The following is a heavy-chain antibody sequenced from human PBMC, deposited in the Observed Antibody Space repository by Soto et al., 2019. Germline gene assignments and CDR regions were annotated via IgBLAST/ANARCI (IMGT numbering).Heavy chain of an antibody. CDR1: GYSFTSYW. CDR2: IYPGDSDT. V-gene: IGHV5-51*01. CDR3: ARHGYCTNGVCSLCYYYYMDV. J-gene: IGHJ6*03. D-gene: IGHD2-8*01. Sequence: GESLKISCKGSGYSFTSYWIGWVRQMPGKGLEWMGIIYPGDSDTRYSPSFQGQVTISADKSISTAYLQWSSLKASDTAMYYCARHGYCTNGVCSLCYYYYMDVWGKGTTVTVSS.